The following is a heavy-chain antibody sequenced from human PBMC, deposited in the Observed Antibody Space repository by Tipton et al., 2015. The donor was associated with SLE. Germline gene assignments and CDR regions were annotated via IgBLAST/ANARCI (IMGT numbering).Heavy chain of an antibody. D-gene: IGHD6-13*01. V-gene: IGHV3-21*01. CDR1: GFTFSSYS. Sequence: SLRLSCAASGFTFSSYSMNWVRQAPGKGLEWVSSITSSSSYIYYADSVKGRFTISRDNAKNSLYLQMNSLRAEDTAVYYCARDGCRSSWYPPYYYGMDVWGPGTTVTVSS. CDR3: ARDGCRSSWYPPYYYGMDV. J-gene: IGHJ6*02. CDR2: ITSSSSYI.